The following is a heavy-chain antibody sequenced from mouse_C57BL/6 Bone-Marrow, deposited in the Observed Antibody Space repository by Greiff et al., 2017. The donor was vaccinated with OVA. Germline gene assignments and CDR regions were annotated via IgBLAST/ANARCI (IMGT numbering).Heavy chain of an antibody. J-gene: IGHJ4*01. D-gene: IGHD2-3*01. CDR1: GYTFTDYY. Sequence: VQLQQSGPVLVKPGASVKMSCKASGYTFTDYYMNWVKPSHGKSLEWIGVINPYNGGTSYNQKFKGKATLTVDTSSSTAYMELNSLTSEDSAVYYCAGDGYYSVYAMDYWGQGTSVTVSS. CDR2: INPYNGGT. CDR3: AGDGYYSVYAMDY. V-gene: IGHV1-19*01.